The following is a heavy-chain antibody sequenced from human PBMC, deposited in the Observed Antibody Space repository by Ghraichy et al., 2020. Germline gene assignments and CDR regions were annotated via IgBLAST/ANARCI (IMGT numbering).Heavy chain of an antibody. J-gene: IGHJ4*02. CDR2: ISGSGNST. CDR1: GFTFSSYA. D-gene: IGHD2-15*01. V-gene: IGHV3-23*01. CDR3: AKDGEYCSGVSCPITIY. Sequence: GGSLRLSCAASGFTFSSYAMSWVRQAPGKGLEWVSVISGSGNSTYYADSVRGRFTISRDNSKNTLYLQMNSLRAEDTAVYYCAKDGEYCSGVSCPITIYWGQGTLVTVSS.